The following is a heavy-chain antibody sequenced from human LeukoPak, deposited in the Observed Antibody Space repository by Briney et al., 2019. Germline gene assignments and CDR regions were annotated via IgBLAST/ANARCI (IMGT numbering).Heavy chain of an antibody. D-gene: IGHD3-9*01. CDR2: IWYDGSNK. CDR1: GFTFSSYG. J-gene: IGHJ6*04. V-gene: IGHV3-33*01. CDR3: ARDISPDIPDGMDV. Sequence: PGRSLRLSCAAFGFTFSSYGMHWVRQAPGKGLEWVAVIWYDGSNKYYADSVKGRFTISRDNSKNTLYLQMNSLRAEDTAVYYCARDISPDIPDGMDVWGKGTTVTVSS.